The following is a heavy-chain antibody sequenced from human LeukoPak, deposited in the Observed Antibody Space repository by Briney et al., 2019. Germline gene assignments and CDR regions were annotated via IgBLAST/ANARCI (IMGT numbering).Heavy chain of an antibody. Sequence: SETLSLTCTVSGGSISSYYWSWIRQPPGKGLEWIGYIYYSGSTNYNPSLKSRVTISVDTSKNQFSLKVSSVTAADTAVYYCARCWVTTAPYGMDVWGQGTTVTVSS. D-gene: IGHD4-17*01. CDR1: GGSISSYY. CDR2: IYYSGST. J-gene: IGHJ6*02. CDR3: ARCWVTTAPYGMDV. V-gene: IGHV4-59*01.